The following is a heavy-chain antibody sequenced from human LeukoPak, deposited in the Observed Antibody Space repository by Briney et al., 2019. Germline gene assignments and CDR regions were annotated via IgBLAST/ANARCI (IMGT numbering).Heavy chain of an antibody. CDR1: GDSVSSNSAA. J-gene: IGHJ4*02. D-gene: IGHD3-10*01. CDR2: TYYRSKWYN. V-gene: IGHV6-1*01. CDR3: ARASSDYYGSGIFYKFDY. Sequence: SQTLSLTCAISGDSVSSNSAAWNWIRQSPSRGLEWLGRTYYRSKWYNDYAVSVKSRITINPDTSKNQFSLQLNSVTPEDTAVYYCARASSDYYGSGIFYKFDYWGQGTLVTVSS.